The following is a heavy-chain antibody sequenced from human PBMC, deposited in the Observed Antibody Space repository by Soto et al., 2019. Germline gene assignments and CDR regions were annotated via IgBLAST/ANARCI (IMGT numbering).Heavy chain of an antibody. D-gene: IGHD3-10*01. CDR3: ARATMVRGVIITVGCYYYYGMDV. CDR2: IIPIFGTA. CDR1: GGTFSSYA. J-gene: IGHJ6*02. V-gene: IGHV1-69*13. Sequence: SVKVSCKASGGTFSSYAISWLRQAPGQGLEWMGGIIPIFGTANYAQKFQGRVTITSDESTSTAYMELSSLRSEDTAVYYCARATMVRGVIITVGCYYYYGMDVWGQGTTVTVSS.